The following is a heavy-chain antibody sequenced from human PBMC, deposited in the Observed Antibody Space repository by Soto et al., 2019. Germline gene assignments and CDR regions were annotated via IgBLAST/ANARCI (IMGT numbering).Heavy chain of an antibody. Sequence: QVQLQQWGAGLLKPSETLSLNCAVYVGSFSGYYWSWIRQPPGKGLGWIGEINHRGSINYNPSLKSRVTMSVDTSKNQFSLKLNSVTAADTAVFYCARVSMMRIPAASGRDYYYHGLDVWGQGTAVTVSS. D-gene: IGHD2-15*01. CDR1: VGSFSGYY. CDR2: INHRGSI. CDR3: ARVSMMRIPAASGRDYYYHGLDV. J-gene: IGHJ6*02. V-gene: IGHV4-34*01.